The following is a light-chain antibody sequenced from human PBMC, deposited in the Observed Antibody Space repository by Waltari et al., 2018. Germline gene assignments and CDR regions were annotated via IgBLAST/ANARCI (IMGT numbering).Light chain of an antibody. CDR2: GAS. CDR3: QQYGSSPPYS. V-gene: IGKV3-20*01. Sequence: EIVLTRSPGTLSLSPGERATLSCRASRSISNSYLAWYQQKPGQAPRLLIYGASRRATGIPDRFSGSGSGTDFTLTISRLEAEDFAVYYCQQYGSSPPYSFGQGTELEIK. J-gene: IGKJ2*03. CDR1: RSISNSY.